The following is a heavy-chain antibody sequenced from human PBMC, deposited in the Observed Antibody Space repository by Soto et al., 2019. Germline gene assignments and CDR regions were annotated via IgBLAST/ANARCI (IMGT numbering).Heavy chain of an antibody. V-gene: IGHV6-1*01. CDR3: ARDTKSPKYSSGPSPRDYGMDV. Sequence: PSQTLSLTCAISGDSVSSNSAAWNWIRQSPSRGLEWLGMTYYRSKWYNDYAVSVKSRITINPDTSKNQFSLQLNSVTPEDTAVYYCARDTKSPKYSSGPSPRDYGMDVWGQGTTVTVSS. CDR2: TYYRSKWYN. CDR1: GDSVSSNSAA. J-gene: IGHJ6*02. D-gene: IGHD6-19*01.